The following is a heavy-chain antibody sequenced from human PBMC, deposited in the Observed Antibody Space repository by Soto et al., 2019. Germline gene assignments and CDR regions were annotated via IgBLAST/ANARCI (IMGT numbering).Heavy chain of an antibody. V-gene: IGHV3-23*01. CDR3: ARDVWETTSMYYGLDV. CDR2: ITGSGAIT. Sequence: GSLRLSCAASGLTFSSYAMSWVRLAPGKGLEWVSGITGSGAITYYTDSVKGRFTISRDNSKNTLYLQVHSLRAEDTAVYYCARDVWETTSMYYGLDVWGLGTTVPVSS. CDR1: GLTFSSYA. J-gene: IGHJ6*02. D-gene: IGHD1-26*01.